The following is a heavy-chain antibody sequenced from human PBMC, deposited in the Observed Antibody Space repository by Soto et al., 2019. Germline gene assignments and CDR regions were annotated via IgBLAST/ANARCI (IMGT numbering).Heavy chain of an antibody. V-gene: IGHV1-2*02. J-gene: IGHJ5*02. CDR1: GYTFTGYY. CDR2: INPNSGGT. CDR3: ARGSSSSNNWFDP. D-gene: IGHD6-6*01. Sequence: ASVKVSCKASGYTFTGYYMHWVRQAPGQGLEWMGWINPNSGGTNYAQKFQGRVTMTRDTSISTAYMELSRLRSDDTAVYYCARGSSSSNNWFDPWGQGTLVTVSS.